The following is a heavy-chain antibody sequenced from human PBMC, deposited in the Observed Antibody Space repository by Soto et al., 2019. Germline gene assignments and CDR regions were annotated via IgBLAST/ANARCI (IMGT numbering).Heavy chain of an antibody. CDR3: AREGITIFGVVKPDAFDI. Sequence: ASVKVSCKASGYTFTSYYMHWVRQAPGQGLEWMGIINPSGGSTSYAQKFQGRVTMTRGTSTSTVYMELSSLRSEDTAVYYCAREGITIFGVVKPDAFDIWGQGTMVTVSS. CDR2: INPSGGST. J-gene: IGHJ3*02. D-gene: IGHD3-3*01. V-gene: IGHV1-46*01. CDR1: GYTFTSYY.